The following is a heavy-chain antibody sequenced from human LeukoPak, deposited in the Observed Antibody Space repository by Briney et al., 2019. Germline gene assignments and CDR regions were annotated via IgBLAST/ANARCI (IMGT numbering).Heavy chain of an antibody. Sequence: PSETLSLTCTVSGVAISSYYWSWIRQPPGQGLEWIGYICYSGSTNYNPSLKSRVTISVDTSNNQFSLKLSSVTAADTAVYYCARVRNYYASGICYYYYMDVWGKGTTVTISS. D-gene: IGHD3-10*01. CDR1: GVAISSYY. V-gene: IGHV4-59*01. CDR3: ARVRNYYASGICYYYYMDV. CDR2: ICYSGST. J-gene: IGHJ6*03.